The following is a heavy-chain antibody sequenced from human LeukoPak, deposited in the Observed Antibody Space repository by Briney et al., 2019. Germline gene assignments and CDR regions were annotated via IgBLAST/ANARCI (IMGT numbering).Heavy chain of an antibody. V-gene: IGHV3-23*01. D-gene: IGHD3-22*01. Sequence: GGSLRLSCAASGFTFSSYSMSWVRQAPGKGLEWVGSISYSGGSTYYGDPVKGRFTISRDNSKNTLYLQMNSLRAEDRALYYCAKARYYDSSGYYSYYGMDVWGQGTTVTVSS. CDR1: GFTFSSYS. CDR2: ISYSGGST. CDR3: AKARYYDSSGYYSYYGMDV. J-gene: IGHJ6*02.